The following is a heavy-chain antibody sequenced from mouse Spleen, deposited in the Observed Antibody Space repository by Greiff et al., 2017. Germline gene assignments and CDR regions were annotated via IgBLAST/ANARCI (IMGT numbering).Heavy chain of an antibody. D-gene: IGHD2-4*01. J-gene: IGHJ3*01. CDR2: IDPEDGDT. Sequence: VQLQQSGAELVRPGASVKLSCTASGFNIKDYYMHWVKQRPEQGLEWIGRIDPEDGDTEYAPKFQGKATMTADTSSNTAYLQLSSLTSEDTAVYYCTRAFYYDYDGGAWFAYWGQGTLVTVSA. CDR3: TRAFYYDYDGGAWFAY. CDR1: GFNIKDYY. V-gene: IGHV14-1*01.